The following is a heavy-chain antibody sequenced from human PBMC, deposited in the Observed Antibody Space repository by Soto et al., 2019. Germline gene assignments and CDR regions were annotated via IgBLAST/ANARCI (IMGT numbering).Heavy chain of an antibody. D-gene: IGHD3-3*01. CDR2: ISGSGGST. V-gene: IGHV3-23*01. J-gene: IGHJ5*02. CDR3: AKSGIELRFLEWLLLSWFDP. CDR1: GFTFSSYA. Sequence: PGGSLRLSCAASGFTFSSYAMGWVRQAPGKGLEWVSAISGSGGSTYYADSVKGRFTISRDNSKNTLYLQMNSLRAEDTAVYYCAKSGIELRFLEWLLLSWFDPWGQGTLVTVSS.